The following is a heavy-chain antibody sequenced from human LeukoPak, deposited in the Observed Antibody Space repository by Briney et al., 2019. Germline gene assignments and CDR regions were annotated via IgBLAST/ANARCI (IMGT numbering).Heavy chain of an antibody. Sequence: PGGSLRLSCTASGFTFGDYAMSWFRQAPGKGLEWVGFIRSKAYGGTTEYAASVKGRFTISRDDSKSIAYLQMNSLKTEDTAVYYCTRVGGGAELGYCSGGSCYWDDYWGQGTLVTVSS. J-gene: IGHJ4*02. CDR2: IRSKAYGGTT. CDR1: GFTFGDYA. V-gene: IGHV3-49*03. CDR3: TRVGGGAELGYCSGGSCYWDDY. D-gene: IGHD2-15*01.